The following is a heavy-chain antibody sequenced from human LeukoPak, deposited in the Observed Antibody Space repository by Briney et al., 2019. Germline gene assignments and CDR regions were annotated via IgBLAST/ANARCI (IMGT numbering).Heavy chain of an antibody. D-gene: IGHD2/OR15-2a*01. CDR2: IYYSGST. V-gene: IGHV4-38-2*02. Sequence: SETLSLTCTVSGYSISSGYYWGWIRQPPGKGLEWIGSIYYSGSTYYNPSLKSRVTISVDTSKNQFSLKLSSVTAADTAVYYCARHPLISNTWGQGTLVTVSS. CDR1: GYSISSGYY. CDR3: ARHPLISNT. J-gene: IGHJ5*02.